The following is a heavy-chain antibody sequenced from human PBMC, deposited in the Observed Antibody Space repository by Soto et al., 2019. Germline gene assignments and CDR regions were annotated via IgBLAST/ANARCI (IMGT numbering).Heavy chain of an antibody. D-gene: IGHD2-15*01. J-gene: IGHJ4*02. Sequence: GRSLRLSCAASGFTFSSYAMHWVRQAPGKGLEYVSAISSNGGSTYYANSVKGRFTISRDNSKNTLYLQMGSLRAEDMAVYYCARPGRYCSGGSCYDLDYFDYWGQGTLVTVSS. CDR2: ISSNGGST. V-gene: IGHV3-64*01. CDR1: GFTFSSYA. CDR3: ARPGRYCSGGSCYDLDYFDY.